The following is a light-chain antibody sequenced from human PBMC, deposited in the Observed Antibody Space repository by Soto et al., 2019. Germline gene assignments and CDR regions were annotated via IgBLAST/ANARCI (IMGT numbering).Light chain of an antibody. CDR2: DVN. J-gene: IGLJ2*01. CDR1: SNDIGAYNF. Sequence: QSVLTQPASVSGSPGQSITISCTGTSNDIGAYNFVSWYQQHPGKAPKLMLYDVNIRPSGVSNRFSGSKSGNTASLTISGLQAEDEADYYCTSWTTSTTMIFGGVTKVTVL. V-gene: IGLV2-14*03. CDR3: TSWTTSTTMI.